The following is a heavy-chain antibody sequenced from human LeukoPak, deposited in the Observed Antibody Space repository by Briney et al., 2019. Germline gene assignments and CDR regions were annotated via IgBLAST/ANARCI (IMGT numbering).Heavy chain of an antibody. V-gene: IGHV1-24*01. D-gene: IGHD6-13*01. Sequence: ALVKVSCKVSGYTLTELSMHWVRQAPGKGLEWMGGFDPEDGETIYAQKFQGRVTMTEDTSTDTAYMELSSLRSEDTAVYYCATLYSSSWRHFDYWGQGTLVTVSS. CDR3: ATLYSSSWRHFDY. J-gene: IGHJ4*02. CDR2: FDPEDGET. CDR1: GYTLTELS.